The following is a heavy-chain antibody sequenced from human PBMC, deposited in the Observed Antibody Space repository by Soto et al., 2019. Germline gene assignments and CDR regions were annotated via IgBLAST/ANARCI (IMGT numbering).Heavy chain of an antibody. Sequence: QVQLQESGPGLVKPSETLSLTCTVSGGSISNYYWSWIRQPPGKGLEWIAYIYYTGSTNYNPSLKSRVIISVDTSKNQFSLKLSSVTAADTAVYYCARRFSNYWYFDLGGRGTLVTVSS. CDR2: IYYTGST. CDR1: GGSISNYY. V-gene: IGHV4-59*08. CDR3: ARRFSNYWYFDL. J-gene: IGHJ2*01.